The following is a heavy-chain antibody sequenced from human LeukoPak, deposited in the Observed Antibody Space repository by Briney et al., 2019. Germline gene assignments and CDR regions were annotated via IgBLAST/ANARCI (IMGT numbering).Heavy chain of an antibody. CDR2: IKSKTDGGTT. CDR1: GFTFSTYA. CDR3: TTDITMIVVVINDAFDI. J-gene: IGHJ3*02. V-gene: IGHV3-15*01. D-gene: IGHD3-22*01. Sequence: PGGSLRLSCAASGFTFSTYAMSWVRQAPGKGLEWVGRIKSKTDGGTTDYAAPVKGRFTISRDDSKNTLYLQMNSLKTEDTAVYYCTTDITMIVVVINDAFDIWGQGTMVTVSS.